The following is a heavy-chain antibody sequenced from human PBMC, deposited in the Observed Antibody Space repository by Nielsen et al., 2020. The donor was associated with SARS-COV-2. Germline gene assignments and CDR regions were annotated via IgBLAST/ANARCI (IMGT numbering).Heavy chain of an antibody. CDR1: GYTFKNYW. CDR3: ARLHRPDAFEI. J-gene: IGHJ3*02. V-gene: IGHV5-51*01. CDR2: IDPSDSDA. Sequence: GESLKISCKGSGYTFKNYWIVWVRQMPGKGLEWMGIIDPSDSDARYSPSFQGQVTISADKSINTAYLQWSSLKASDIAVYYCARLHRPDAFEIWGQGTMVTVSS.